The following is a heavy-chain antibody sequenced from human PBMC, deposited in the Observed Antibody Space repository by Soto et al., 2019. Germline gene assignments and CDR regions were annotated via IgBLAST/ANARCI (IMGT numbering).Heavy chain of an antibody. J-gene: IGHJ6*02. Sequence: ASVKVSCKASGYTFTSYAMHWVRQAPGQRLEWMGWINAGNGNTKYSQKFQGRVTITRDTSASTAYMELSSLRSEDTAVYYCAREIGAPRGYCSSTSCYHDYYYYGMDVWGQGTTVTVSS. D-gene: IGHD2-2*01. CDR2: INAGNGNT. CDR1: GYTFTSYA. CDR3: AREIGAPRGYCSSTSCYHDYYYYGMDV. V-gene: IGHV1-3*01.